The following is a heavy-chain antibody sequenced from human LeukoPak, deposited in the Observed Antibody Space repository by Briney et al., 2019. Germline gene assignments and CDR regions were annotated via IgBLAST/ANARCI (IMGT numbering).Heavy chain of an antibody. CDR3: ARRRAGSSGYFYGGFDP. V-gene: IGHV5-10-1*01. D-gene: IGHD3-22*01. CDR1: GYSFTSYW. Sequence: GESLKISYKGSGYSFTSYWISWVRLMPGEGLEWMGTIDPGDSYTNYSPSFQGHVTISVDRSITTAYLQWSSLKASVTAIYYCARRRAGSSGYFYGGFDPWGQGTLVTVSS. J-gene: IGHJ5*02. CDR2: IDPGDSYT.